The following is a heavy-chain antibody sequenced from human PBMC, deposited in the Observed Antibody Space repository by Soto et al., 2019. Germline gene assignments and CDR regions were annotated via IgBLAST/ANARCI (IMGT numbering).Heavy chain of an antibody. J-gene: IGHJ5*02. CDR1: GFTFSSYA. D-gene: IGHD6-19*01. CDR3: ARDLEVAVAGA. CDR2: ISYDGSNK. Sequence: QVQLVESGGGVVQPGRSLRLSSAASGFTFSSYAMHWVRQAPGKGLEWVAVISYDGSNKYYADSVKGRFTISRDNSKNTLYLQMNSLRAEDTAVYYCARDLEVAVAGAWGQGTLVTVSS. V-gene: IGHV3-30-3*01.